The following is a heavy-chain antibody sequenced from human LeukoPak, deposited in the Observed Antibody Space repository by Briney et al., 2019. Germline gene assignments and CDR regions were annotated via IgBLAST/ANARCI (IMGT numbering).Heavy chain of an antibody. Sequence: SETLSLTCTVSGGSISSYYWSWIRQPAGKGLEWIGRFYSGGSTDYNPSLKSRVTMSVDTSKNQFSLELSSVTAADTAVYYCAGVYSGYDLPGSLANYYFDYWGQGTLVTVSS. J-gene: IGHJ4*02. V-gene: IGHV4-4*07. CDR2: FYSGGST. D-gene: IGHD5-12*01. CDR3: AGVYSGYDLPGSLANYYFDY. CDR1: GGSISSYY.